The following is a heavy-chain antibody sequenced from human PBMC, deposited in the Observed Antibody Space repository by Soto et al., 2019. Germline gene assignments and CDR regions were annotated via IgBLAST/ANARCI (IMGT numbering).Heavy chain of an antibody. CDR2: TYYSGST. J-gene: IGHJ5*02. V-gene: IGHV4-31*03. CDR3: ARDSGSNNWFDP. CDR1: GGSISSGGYY. D-gene: IGHD1-26*01. Sequence: QVQLQESGPGLVKPSQTLSLTCTVSGGSISSGGYYWSWIRQHPGKGLEWIGYTYYSGSTYYNPSLKSRVTISVDTSKNQFSLKLSSGTAADTAVYYCARDSGSNNWFDPWGQGTLVTVSS.